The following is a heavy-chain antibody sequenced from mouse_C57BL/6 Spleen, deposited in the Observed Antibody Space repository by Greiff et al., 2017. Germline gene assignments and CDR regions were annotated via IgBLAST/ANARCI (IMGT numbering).Heavy chain of an antibody. V-gene: IGHV1-82*01. CDR3: ARWLLGAMDY. Sequence: QVQLQQSGPELVKPGASVKISCKASGYAFSSSWMNGVKQRPGKGLEWVGRIYPGDGDTNYNGKFKGKATLTADKSSSTAYMQLSSLTSEDSAVYFCARWLLGAMDYWGQGTSVTVSS. CDR2: IYPGDGDT. J-gene: IGHJ4*01. D-gene: IGHD2-3*01. CDR1: GYAFSSSW.